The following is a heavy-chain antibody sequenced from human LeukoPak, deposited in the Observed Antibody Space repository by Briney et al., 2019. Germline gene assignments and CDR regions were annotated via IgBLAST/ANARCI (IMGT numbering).Heavy chain of an antibody. CDR3: ARDGRYCSSTSCYDDY. V-gene: IGHV3-21*01. D-gene: IGHD2-2*01. CDR2: ISSSSSYI. CDR1: GFTFSSYS. Sequence: GGSLRLSFAASGFTFSSYSMNWVRQAPGKGLEWVSSISSSSSYIYYADSVKGRFTISRDNAKNSLYLQMNSLRAGDTAVYYCARDGRYCSSTSCYDDYWGQGTLVTVSS. J-gene: IGHJ4*02.